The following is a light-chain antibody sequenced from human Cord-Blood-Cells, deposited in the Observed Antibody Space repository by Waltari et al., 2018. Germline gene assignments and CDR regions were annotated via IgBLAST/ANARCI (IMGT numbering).Light chain of an antibody. Sequence: QSVLTQPPSASGTPGQRVTISCSGSSSNIGSNTVNWYQQLPGTAPKLLIYRNNPRPSGVPDRFSGSQSGTSASLAISGLQAEDEADYYCAACDNSLNGYVFGTGTKVTVL. CDR1: SSNIGSNT. CDR2: RNN. CDR3: AACDNSLNGYV. J-gene: IGLJ1*01. V-gene: IGLV1-44*01.